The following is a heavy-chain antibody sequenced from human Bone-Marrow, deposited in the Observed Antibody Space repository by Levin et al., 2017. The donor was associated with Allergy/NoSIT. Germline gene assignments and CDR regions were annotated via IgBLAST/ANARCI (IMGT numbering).Heavy chain of an antibody. CDR1: GFTFSSYE. J-gene: IGHJ4*02. CDR3: ARVGAPVVPAAMVY. Sequence: GGSLRLSCAASGFTFSSYEMNWVRQAPGKGLEWVSYISSSGSTIYYADSVKGRFTISRDNAKNSLYLQMNSLRAEDTAVYYCARVGAPVVPAAMVYWGQGTLVTVSS. CDR2: ISSSGSTI. D-gene: IGHD2-2*01. V-gene: IGHV3-48*03.